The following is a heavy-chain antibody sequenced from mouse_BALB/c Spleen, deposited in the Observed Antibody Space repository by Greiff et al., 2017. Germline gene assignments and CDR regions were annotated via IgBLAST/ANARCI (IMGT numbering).Heavy chain of an antibody. J-gene: IGHJ1*01. CDR1: GFTFSSYG. V-gene: IGHV5-6*02. CDR2: ISSGGSYT. Sequence: DVKLVESGGDLVKPGGSLKLSCAASGFTFSSYGMSWVRQTPDKRLEWVATISSGGSYTYYPDGVKGRFTISRDNAKNTLYLQMSSLKSEDTAMYYCARRDYDPYWYFDVWGAGTTVTVSS. CDR3: ARRDYDPYWYFDV. D-gene: IGHD2-4*01.